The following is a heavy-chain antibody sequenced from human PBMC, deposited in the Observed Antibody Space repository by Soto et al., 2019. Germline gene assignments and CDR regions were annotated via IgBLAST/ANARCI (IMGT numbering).Heavy chain of an antibody. CDR2: ISYDGSNK. V-gene: IGHV3-30*18. CDR3: AKDMFGGAAAGMFDP. CDR1: GFTFSSYG. D-gene: IGHD6-13*01. J-gene: IGHJ5*02. Sequence: GGSLRLSCAASGFTFSSYGMHWVRQAPCKGLEWVAVISYDGSNKYYADSVKGRFTISRDNSKNTLYLQMNSLRAEDTAVYYCAKDMFGGAAAGMFDPWGQGTLVTVSS.